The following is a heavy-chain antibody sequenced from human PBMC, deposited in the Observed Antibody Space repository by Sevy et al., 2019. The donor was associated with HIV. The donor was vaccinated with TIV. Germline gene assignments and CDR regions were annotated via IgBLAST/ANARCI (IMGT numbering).Heavy chain of an antibody. CDR1: GGSFSAYY. J-gene: IGHJ3*02. CDR2: INHSGST. CDR3: ARHCGGRSCSHAFDI. D-gene: IGHD2-15*01. V-gene: IGHV4-34*01. Sequence: SETLSLTCAVYGGSFSAYYWSWIRQPPGKGLEWIGEINHSGSTNYNPSLKSRVTISLDTSKNQFSLKLSSVTAADTAVYYCARHCGGRSCSHAFDIWGQGTMVTVSS.